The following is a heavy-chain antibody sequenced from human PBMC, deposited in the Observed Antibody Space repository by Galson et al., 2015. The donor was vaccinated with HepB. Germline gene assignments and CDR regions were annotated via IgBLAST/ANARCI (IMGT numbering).Heavy chain of an antibody. CDR2: ISAYNGNT. CDR3: ARDKSDIVVVPAAPANYYYYGMDV. Sequence: SVKVSCKASGGTFTSYGISWVRQAPGQGLEWMGWISAYNGNTNYARKLQGRVTMTTDTSTSTAYMELRSLRSDDTAVYYCARDKSDIVVVPAAPANYYYYGMDVWGQGTTVTVSS. V-gene: IGHV1-18*04. D-gene: IGHD2-2*01. J-gene: IGHJ6*02. CDR1: GGTFTSYG.